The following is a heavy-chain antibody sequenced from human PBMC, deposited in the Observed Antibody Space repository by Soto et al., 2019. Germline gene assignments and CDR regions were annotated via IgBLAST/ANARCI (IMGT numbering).Heavy chain of an antibody. Sequence: GGSLRLSCAASGFTFSSYAMHWVRQAPGKGLEWVAVISYDGSNKYYADSVKGRFTISRDNSKNTLYLQMNSLRAEDTAVYYCAREGTTVTTLDDAFDIWGQGTMVTVSS. CDR3: AREGTTVTTLDDAFDI. CDR1: GFTFSSYA. CDR2: ISYDGSNK. J-gene: IGHJ3*02. D-gene: IGHD4-17*01. V-gene: IGHV3-30-3*01.